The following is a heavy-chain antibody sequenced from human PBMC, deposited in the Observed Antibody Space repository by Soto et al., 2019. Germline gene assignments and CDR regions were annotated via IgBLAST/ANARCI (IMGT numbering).Heavy chain of an antibody. CDR1: GFTFSSSA. J-gene: IGHJ4*02. D-gene: IGHD2-21*01. CDR3: AASFDSGSYDFGGHPW. Sequence: QERLVQSGPEVKKPGTSVRVSCTASGFTFSSSAIQWVRQARGQPLEWLGWIVVASGKTDYTHNPQTTVTITRDKSTNTAYLELSGLRSDDTAVYYCAASFDSGSYDFGGHPWWGQGTLVTVSS. CDR2: IVVASGKT. V-gene: IGHV1-58*02.